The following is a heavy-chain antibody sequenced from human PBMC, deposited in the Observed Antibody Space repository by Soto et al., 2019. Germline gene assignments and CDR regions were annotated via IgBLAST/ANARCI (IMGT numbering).Heavy chain of an antibody. Sequence: GGSLRLSCAASGFTFSSYSMNWVRQAPGKGLEWVSYISSSSSTIYYADSVKGRFTISRDNAKNSLYLQMNSLRAEDTAVYYCARDGYDFWSGYYVVGIWFDPWGQGTLVTVSS. CDR1: GFTFSSYS. D-gene: IGHD3-3*01. V-gene: IGHV3-48*01. CDR2: ISSSSSTI. J-gene: IGHJ5*02. CDR3: ARDGYDFWSGYYVVGIWFDP.